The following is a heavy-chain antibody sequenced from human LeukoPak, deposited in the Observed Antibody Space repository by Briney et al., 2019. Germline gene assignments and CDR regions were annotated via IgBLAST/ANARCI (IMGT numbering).Heavy chain of an antibody. CDR2: TWYDGSNK. CDR3: APYSTGWFFRY. CDR1: GFTFRSYG. V-gene: IGHV3-33*03. Sequence: PGRSLRLSCAASGFTFRSYGIHWVRQAPGKGLEWVTGTWYDGSNKYYTDSVKGRFTISRDNSKSTFHLQMNSLRAEDTAVYYCAPYSTGWFFRYWGQGTLVTVSS. D-gene: IGHD6-19*01. J-gene: IGHJ4*02.